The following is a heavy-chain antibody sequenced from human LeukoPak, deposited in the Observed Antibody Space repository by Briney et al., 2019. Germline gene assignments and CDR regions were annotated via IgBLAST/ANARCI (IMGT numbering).Heavy chain of an antibody. D-gene: IGHD6-13*01. CDR3: SRDVVSSSWYYIDY. Sequence: SETLSLTCTVSGGSISSYYWSWIRQPPGKGLEWIGYIYYSGSTNYNPSLKSRVTISVDTSKNQFSLKLSSVTAADTAVYYCSRDVVSSSWYYIDYWGQGTLVTVSS. CDR1: GGSISSYY. V-gene: IGHV4-59*01. CDR2: IYYSGST. J-gene: IGHJ4*02.